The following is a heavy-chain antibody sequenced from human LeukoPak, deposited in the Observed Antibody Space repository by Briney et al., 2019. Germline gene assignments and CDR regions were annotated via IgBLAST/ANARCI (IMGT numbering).Heavy chain of an antibody. CDR1: GYTLTELS. CDR2: FDPEDGET. CDR3: ATPGYCSGGSCLYLDY. V-gene: IGHV1-24*01. Sequence: ASVKVSCKVSGYTLTELSMHWVRQAPGKGLEWMGGFDPEDGETIYAQKFQGRVTMTEDTSTDTAYMELSGLRSEDTAVYYCATPGYCSGGSCLYLDYWGQGTLVTVSS. J-gene: IGHJ4*02. D-gene: IGHD2-15*01.